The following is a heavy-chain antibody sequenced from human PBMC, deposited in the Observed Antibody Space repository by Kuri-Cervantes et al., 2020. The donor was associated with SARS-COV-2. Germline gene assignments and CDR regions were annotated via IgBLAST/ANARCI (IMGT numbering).Heavy chain of an antibody. V-gene: IGHV4-39*07. D-gene: IGHD2-2*01. CDR1: GGSISSSSYY. CDR2: IYYSGSN. CDR3: SRSRVPAAAAL. J-gene: IGHJ3*01. Sequence: SETLSLTCTVSGGSISSSSYYWGWIRQPPGKGLEWIGSIYYSGSNYYSPSLRSRVYISLDTSKNQFFLNVTSVTAADTAVYYCSRSRVPAAAALWGQGTKVTVSS.